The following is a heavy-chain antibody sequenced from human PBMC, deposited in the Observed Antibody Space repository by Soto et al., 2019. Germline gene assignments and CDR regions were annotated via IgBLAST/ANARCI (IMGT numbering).Heavy chain of an antibody. Sequence: HPGGSLRLSGAASEFTFSSYAMSWISQAPGKGLEWVSAISGSGGSTYYADSVKGRFTISRDNSKNTLYLQMNSLRAEDTAVYYCAKVGLVAAAGHYYYMDVWGKGTTVTVSS. V-gene: IGHV3-23*01. CDR3: AKVGLVAAAGHYYYMDV. J-gene: IGHJ6*03. CDR2: ISGSGGST. CDR1: EFTFSSYA. D-gene: IGHD6-13*01.